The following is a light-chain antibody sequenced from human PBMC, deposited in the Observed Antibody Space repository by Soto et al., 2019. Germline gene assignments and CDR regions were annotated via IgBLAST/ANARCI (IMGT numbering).Light chain of an antibody. V-gene: IGKV4-1*01. J-gene: IGKJ2*01. CDR1: QSVLYSSNNKNY. CDR2: WAS. CDR3: QQYYRTPT. Sequence: DIVMTQSPDSLAVSLGERATINCKSSQSVLYSSNNKNYLAWYQQKPGQPPKLLIYWASTRESGVPDRFSGSVSGTDFALTISRLQVEDVAVYYCQQYYRTPTCGQGTKLEIK.